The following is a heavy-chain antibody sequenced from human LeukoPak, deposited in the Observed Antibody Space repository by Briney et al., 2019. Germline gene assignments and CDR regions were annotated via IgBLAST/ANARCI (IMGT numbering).Heavy chain of an antibody. D-gene: IGHD3-22*01. Sequence: PGGSLRLSCAASGFTISSYAMSWVRQAPGKGLEWVSAISGSGGSTYYADSVKGRFTISRDNSRNTLYLQMNSLRAEDTAVYYCAKVLGTMIVVVPDASDIWGQGTMVTVSS. CDR1: GFTISSYA. CDR2: ISGSGGST. V-gene: IGHV3-23*01. CDR3: AKVLGTMIVVVPDASDI. J-gene: IGHJ3*02.